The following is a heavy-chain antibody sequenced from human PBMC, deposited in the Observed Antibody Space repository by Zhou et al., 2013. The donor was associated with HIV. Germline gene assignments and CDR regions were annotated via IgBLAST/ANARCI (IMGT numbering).Heavy chain of an antibody. D-gene: IGHD6-6*01. CDR1: GYTFTGYY. Sequence: QVQLVQSGAEVKKPGASVKVSCKASGYTFTGYYMHWVRQAPGQGLEWMGWINPNSGGTNYAQKFQGRVTMTRDTSISTAYMELSRLRSDDTAVYYCARVVMGEQLGPLTIDYWGQGTLVTVSS. CDR3: ARVVMGEQLGPLTIDY. J-gene: IGHJ4*02. V-gene: IGHV1-2*02. CDR2: INPNSGGT.